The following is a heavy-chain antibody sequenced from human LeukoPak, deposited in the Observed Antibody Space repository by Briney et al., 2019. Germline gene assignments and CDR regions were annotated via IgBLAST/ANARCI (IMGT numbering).Heavy chain of an antibody. D-gene: IGHD3-3*01. CDR3: ARDWPSEWQQMPDYDAVDI. V-gene: IGHV3-23*01. J-gene: IGHJ3*02. CDR2: ISGSGDST. Sequence: GGSLRLSCAPSGFRFSNYAVIWARQARGEGLEWVSTISGSGDSTYYADTEKCRFTIARDNSNNTLYLQMNRLRAENTAVYYCARDWPSEWQQMPDYDAVDIWGQGTMVTVSS. CDR1: GFRFSNYA.